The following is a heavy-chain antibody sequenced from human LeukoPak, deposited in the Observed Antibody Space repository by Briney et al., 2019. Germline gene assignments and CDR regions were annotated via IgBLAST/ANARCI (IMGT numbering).Heavy chain of an antibody. D-gene: IGHD6-19*01. CDR1: GFTFSGSA. CDR2: IRSKANSYAT. J-gene: IGHJ6*03. CDR3: TSLAVYYYYYMDV. V-gene: IGHV3-73*01. Sequence: TGGSLRLSCAASGFTFSGSAMHWVRQASGKGLEWVARIRSKANSYATAYAASVKGRFTISRDDSKNTAYRQMNSLKTEDTAVYYCTSLAVYYYYYMDVWGKGTTVTVSS.